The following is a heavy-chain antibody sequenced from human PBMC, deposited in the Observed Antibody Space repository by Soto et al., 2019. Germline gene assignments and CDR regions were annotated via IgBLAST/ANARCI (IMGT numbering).Heavy chain of an antibody. Sequence: SVKVSCKASGGTFSSYAISWVRQAPGQGLEWMGGIIPIFGTANYAQKFQGRVTITADESTSTAYMELSSLRSEDTAVYYCARKGSLGELLGYWGQGTLVTVSS. J-gene: IGHJ4*02. CDR1: GGTFSSYA. V-gene: IGHV1-69*13. CDR3: ARKGSLGELLGY. CDR2: IIPIFGTA. D-gene: IGHD3-16*01.